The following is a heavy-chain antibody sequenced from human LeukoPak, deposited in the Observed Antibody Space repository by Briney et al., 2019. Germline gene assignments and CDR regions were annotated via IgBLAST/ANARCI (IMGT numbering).Heavy chain of an antibody. CDR2: INPNSGGT. CDR3: ARGVSGEYYYYYMDV. J-gene: IGHJ6*03. Sequence: ASVSLSCKASGYTFTGYYMHRVRQAPGQGLEWMGWINPNSGGTNYEQKFQGRVTMTRDTSISTAYMDLSRLRSDDTAVYYCARGVSGEYYYYYMDVWGKGTTVTVSS. D-gene: IGHD3-10*01. V-gene: IGHV1-2*02. CDR1: GYTFTGYY.